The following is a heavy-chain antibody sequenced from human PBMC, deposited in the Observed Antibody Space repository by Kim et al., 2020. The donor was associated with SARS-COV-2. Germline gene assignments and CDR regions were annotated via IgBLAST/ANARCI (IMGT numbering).Heavy chain of an antibody. CDR1: GFTFGDYA. D-gene: IGHD6-6*01. Sequence: GGSLRLSCTASGFTFGDYAMSWVRQAPGKGLEWVGFIRSKAYGGTTEYAASVKGRFTISRDDSKSIAYLQMNSLKTEDTAVYYCTRGVGSSASYYYYGMDVWGQGTTVTVSS. V-gene: IGHV3-49*04. CDR3: TRGVGSSASYYYYGMDV. CDR2: IRSKAYGGTT. J-gene: IGHJ6*02.